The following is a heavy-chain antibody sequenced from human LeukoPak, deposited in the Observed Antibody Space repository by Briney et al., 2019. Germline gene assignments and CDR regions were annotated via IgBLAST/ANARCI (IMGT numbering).Heavy chain of an antibody. D-gene: IGHD5-18*01. Sequence: GGSLRLSCAASGFTFSSYAMHWVRQAPGKGLEWVAVISYDGSNKYYADSVKGRFTISRDNSKNTLYLQMNSLRAEDTAVYYCARDARGYSYGYGDWFDPWGQGTLVTVSS. CDR2: ISYDGSNK. CDR1: GFTFSSYA. J-gene: IGHJ5*02. CDR3: ARDARGYSYGYGDWFDP. V-gene: IGHV3-30-3*01.